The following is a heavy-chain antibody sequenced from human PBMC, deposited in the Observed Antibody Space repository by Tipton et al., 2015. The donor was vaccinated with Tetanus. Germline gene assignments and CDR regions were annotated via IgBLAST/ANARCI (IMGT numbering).Heavy chain of an antibody. CDR2: IYFEGST. Sequence: TLSLTCTVSGASISDKKYYWGWIRQAPGKVLEWIASIYFEGSTYYSPSLRSRLTIDVDTSQNLFSLRLASVTAADTAVYYCARHLYGYWFDPWGQGAQVTVST. CDR3: ARHLYGYWFDP. CDR1: GASISDKKYY. J-gene: IGHJ5*02. D-gene: IGHD2/OR15-2a*01. V-gene: IGHV4-39*02.